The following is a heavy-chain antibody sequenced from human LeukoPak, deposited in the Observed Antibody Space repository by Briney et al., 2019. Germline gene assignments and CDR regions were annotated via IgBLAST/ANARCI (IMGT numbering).Heavy chain of an antibody. D-gene: IGHD6-19*01. CDR3: ARDARAVAGRDYYYYYGMDV. CDR2: ISTSGGST. CDR1: GFTFSSYA. Sequence: PGGSLRLSCAASGFTFSSYAMTWVRQAPGKGLEWVSSISTSGGSTYYADSVKGRFTISRDDSKNTLYLQMNSLRAEDTAVYYCARDARAVAGRDYYYYYGMDVWGQGTTVTVSS. V-gene: IGHV3-23*01. J-gene: IGHJ6*02.